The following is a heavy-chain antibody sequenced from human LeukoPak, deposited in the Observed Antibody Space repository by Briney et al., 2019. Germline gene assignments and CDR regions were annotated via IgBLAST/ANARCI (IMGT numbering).Heavy chain of an antibody. CDR2: ISGSGGST. Sequence: GGSLRLSCAASGFTFSSYAMSWVRQAPGKGLEWVSAISGSGGSTYYADSVKGRFTISRDNSKNTLYLQMNSLRAEDTAVYYCVIVGGSYYRGYHYYYMDVWGKGTTGTVSS. D-gene: IGHD1-26*01. CDR1: GFTFSSYA. V-gene: IGHV3-23*01. J-gene: IGHJ6*03. CDR3: VIVGGSYYRGYHYYYMDV.